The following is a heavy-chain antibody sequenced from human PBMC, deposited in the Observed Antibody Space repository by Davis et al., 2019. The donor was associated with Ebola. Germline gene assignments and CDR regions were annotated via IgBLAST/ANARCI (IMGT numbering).Heavy chain of an antibody. Sequence: GESLKISCAASGFTFSSYSMNWVRQAPGKGLEWVSYISSSSSTIYYADSVKGRFTISRDNAKNSLYLQMNSLRDEDTAVYYCARAHQRIQLWFGGLWDWGQGTLVTVSS. CDR1: GFTFSSYS. V-gene: IGHV3-48*02. J-gene: IGHJ4*02. D-gene: IGHD5-18*01. CDR3: ARAHQRIQLWFGGLWD. CDR2: ISSSSSTI.